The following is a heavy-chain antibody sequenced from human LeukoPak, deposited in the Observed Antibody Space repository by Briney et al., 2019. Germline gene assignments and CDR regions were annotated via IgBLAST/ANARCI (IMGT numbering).Heavy chain of an antibody. CDR2: INWNGGST. J-gene: IGHJ6*03. V-gene: IGHV3-20*01. CDR1: GFTFDDYG. Sequence: GGSLRLSCAASGFTFDDYGMSWVRQAPGKGLEWVSGINWNGGSTGYADSVRGRFTISRGNAKNSLYLQMNSLRAEDTALYHCARNAVAGTFYYYMDVWGKGTTVTVSS. CDR3: ARNAVAGTFYYYMDV. D-gene: IGHD6-19*01.